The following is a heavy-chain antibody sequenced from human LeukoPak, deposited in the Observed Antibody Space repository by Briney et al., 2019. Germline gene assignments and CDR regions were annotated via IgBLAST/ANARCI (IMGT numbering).Heavy chain of an antibody. CDR3: VRDYQFIQEV. J-gene: IGHJ6*02. CDR2: ISTDGKST. D-gene: IGHD2-2*01. Sequence: GGSLRLSCVASGFTFSNYWMLWVRRAPGKGLMWVSLISTDGKSTRYAESVKGRFTISRDNAKNALYLQMDILRVEDTALYFCVRDYQFIQEVWGQGTTVTVSS. CDR1: GFTFSNYW. V-gene: IGHV3-74*01.